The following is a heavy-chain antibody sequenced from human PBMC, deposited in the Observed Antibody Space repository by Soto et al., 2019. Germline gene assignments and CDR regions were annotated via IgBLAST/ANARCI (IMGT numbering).Heavy chain of an antibody. CDR1: GATFTTYA. Sequence: QVQLVQSGAEVKKPGSSVKVSCKASGATFTTYAFNWVRQAPGQGLEWMGGIVTFTGTTKYAQMFQGRVTITADKSTSTTYLELSSMTSGDTAVYYCATRPQSGTYFKFDYWGQGTLVTVSS. CDR3: ATRPQSGTYFKFDY. V-gene: IGHV1-69*06. D-gene: IGHD3-3*01. J-gene: IGHJ4*02. CDR2: IVTFTGTT.